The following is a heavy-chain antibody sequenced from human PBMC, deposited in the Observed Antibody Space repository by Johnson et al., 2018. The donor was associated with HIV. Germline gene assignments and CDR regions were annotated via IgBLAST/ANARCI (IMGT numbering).Heavy chain of an antibody. CDR1: GFTLSSNY. V-gene: IGHV3-66*01. J-gene: IGHJ3*01. Sequence: VQLVESGGGVVQPGGSLRLSCAASGFTLSSNYMSWVRQAPGKGLDWVSVIYSGGSTFFADSVKGRFTISRDNSKNTLYLKMNSLRIEDTAVYYCARGLFWFWGLFEAFDLWGQGTMVTVPS. CDR2: IYSGGST. CDR3: ARGLFWFWGLFEAFDL. D-gene: IGHD3-10*01.